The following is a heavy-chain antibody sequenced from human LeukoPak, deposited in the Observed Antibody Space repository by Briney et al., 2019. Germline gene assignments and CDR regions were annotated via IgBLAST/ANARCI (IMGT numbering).Heavy chain of an antibody. J-gene: IGHJ3*02. CDR3: ARDYYYDSSGYYYSFHDAFDI. CDR2: INPSGGST. Sequence: ASVKVSCKASGYTFTSYYMHWVRQAPGQGLEWMGIINPSGGSTSYAQKFQGRVTMTRDTSTSTVYMELSSLRSEDTAVYHCARDYYYDSSGYYYSFHDAFDIWGQGTMVTVSS. D-gene: IGHD3-22*01. CDR1: GYTFTSYY. V-gene: IGHV1-46*01.